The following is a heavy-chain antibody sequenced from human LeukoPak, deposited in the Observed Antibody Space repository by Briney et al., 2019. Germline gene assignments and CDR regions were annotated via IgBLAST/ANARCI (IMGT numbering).Heavy chain of an antibody. D-gene: IGHD3-22*01. CDR1: GYTFTSYG. CDR3: AKARTPYYYDADDAFDI. J-gene: IGHJ3*02. Sequence: EASVKVSCKASGYTFTSYGISWVRQAPGQGLEWMGWISAYNGNTNYAQKLQGRVTMTTDTSTSTAYMELRSLRSDDTAVYYCAKARTPYYYDADDAFDIWGQGTMVTVSS. CDR2: ISAYNGNT. V-gene: IGHV1-18*01.